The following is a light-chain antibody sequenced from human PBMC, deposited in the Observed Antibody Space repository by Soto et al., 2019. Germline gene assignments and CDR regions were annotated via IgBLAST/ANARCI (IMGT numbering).Light chain of an antibody. Sequence: EMVMTQSPATLSVSPGERVTLSCRASESVHSNLAWYQQKPGQGPSLLIYYASTRVTGVPGRFSGSWSGTEFTLTISSLQSEDFGVYYCQHYSNWPPTFGPGTKVEIK. V-gene: IGKV3-15*01. J-gene: IGKJ3*01. CDR3: QHYSNWPPT. CDR2: YAS. CDR1: ESVHSN.